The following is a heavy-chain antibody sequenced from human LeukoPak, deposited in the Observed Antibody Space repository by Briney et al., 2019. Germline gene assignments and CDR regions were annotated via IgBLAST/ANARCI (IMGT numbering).Heavy chain of an antibody. CDR1: GFTFSSYS. J-gene: IGHJ4*02. Sequence: PGGSLRLSCAASGFTFSSYSMNWVRQAPGKGLEWVSSISSSSSYIYYADSVKGRFTISRDNAKNSLYLQMNSLRAEDTAVYYCARDSGEWIQLWLRYYFDYWGQGTLVTVSS. V-gene: IGHV3-21*01. D-gene: IGHD5-18*01. CDR3: ARDSGEWIQLWLRYYFDY. CDR2: ISSSSSYI.